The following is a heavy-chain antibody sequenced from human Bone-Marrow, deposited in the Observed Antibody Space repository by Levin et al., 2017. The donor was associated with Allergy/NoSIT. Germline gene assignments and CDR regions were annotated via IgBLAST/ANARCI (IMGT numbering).Heavy chain of an antibody. J-gene: IGHJ6*03. CDR2: IYYSGST. V-gene: IGHV4-59*01. Sequence: SQTLSLPCPVSGGSLRTYYWSWLRQPPEKRLEWIGYIYYSGSTKYNPSLKSRVTLLVDTSKNLFSLKLSSVTAADSAVYFCARAIPSGGNSYYYYYMDVWGKGTTVTVSS. CDR1: GGSLRTYY. D-gene: IGHD4-23*01. CDR3: ARAIPSGGNSYYYYYMDV.